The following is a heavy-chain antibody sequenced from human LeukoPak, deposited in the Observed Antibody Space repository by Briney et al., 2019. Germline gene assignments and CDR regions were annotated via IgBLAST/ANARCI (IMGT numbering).Heavy chain of an antibody. J-gene: IGHJ4*02. CDR2: IRYDGSNK. CDR3: AKEPLEGYSSGWYGDY. Sequence: GGSLRLSCAASGFTFSSYGMHWVRQAPGKGLEWVAFIRYDGSNKYYADSVKGRFTISRDNSKNTLYLQMNSPRAEDTAVYYCAKEPLEGYSSGWYGDYWGQGTLVTVSS. CDR1: GFTFSSYG. D-gene: IGHD6-19*01. V-gene: IGHV3-30*02.